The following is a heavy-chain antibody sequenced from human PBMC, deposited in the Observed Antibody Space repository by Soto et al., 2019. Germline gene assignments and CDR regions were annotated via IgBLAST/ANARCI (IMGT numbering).Heavy chain of an antibody. V-gene: IGHV1-18*01. CDR1: GYTFRTSV. Sequence: QIQLVQSGPEVKKPGASVKVSCKASGYTFRTSVISWVRQAPGQGLEWVGWISADNGNTNYAQKFQGRVTLTTDTSTSTGYMELRSLRFDDTAVYYCARASHYDTLTSDDAYYYYMDVGGEGTAVTVS. D-gene: IGHD3-9*01. J-gene: IGHJ6*03. CDR3: ARASHYDTLTSDDAYYYYMDV. CDR2: ISADNGNT.